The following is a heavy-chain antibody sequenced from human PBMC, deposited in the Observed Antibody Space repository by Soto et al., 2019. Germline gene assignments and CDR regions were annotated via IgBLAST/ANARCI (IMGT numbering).Heavy chain of an antibody. CDR3: AREGGELNYFDY. CDR1: GFTFSSYG. Sequence: GGSLRLSCAASGFTFSSYGMNWVRQAPGKGLEWGSYISSSSSTIYYADSVKGRFTISRDNAKNSLYLQMNSLRAEDTAVYYCAREGGELNYFDYWGQGTLVTVSS. CDR2: ISSSSSTI. D-gene: IGHD1-26*01. J-gene: IGHJ4*02. V-gene: IGHV3-48*01.